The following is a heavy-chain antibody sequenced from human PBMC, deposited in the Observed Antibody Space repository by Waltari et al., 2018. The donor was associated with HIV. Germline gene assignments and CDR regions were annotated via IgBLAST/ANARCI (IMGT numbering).Heavy chain of an antibody. J-gene: IGHJ4*02. CDR1: GGSFSGYY. Sequence: QVQLQQWGAGLLKPSETLSLTCAVYGGSFSGYYWSWIRQPPGKGLEWIGEINHSGSTNYNPSLKSRVTISVDTSKNQFSLKLSSVTAADTAVYYCARGRGGWHGDYFDYWGQGTLVTVSS. CDR3: ARGRGGWHGDYFDY. CDR2: INHSGST. D-gene: IGHD2-15*01. V-gene: IGHV4-34*01.